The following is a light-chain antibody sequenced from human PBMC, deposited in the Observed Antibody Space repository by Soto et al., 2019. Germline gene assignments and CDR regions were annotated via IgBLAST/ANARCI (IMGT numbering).Light chain of an antibody. Sequence: SYDLTQPPSVSVSPGQTARITFSGDSLPRRYASWYQQKPGQAPVLVMFKDSERPSGIPERFSGSSSGTTVTLTISGVQAEDEADYYCQSADSSGTYVFGSGTKVTVL. CDR1: SLPRRY. V-gene: IGLV3-25*02. J-gene: IGLJ1*01. CDR2: KDS. CDR3: QSADSSGTYV.